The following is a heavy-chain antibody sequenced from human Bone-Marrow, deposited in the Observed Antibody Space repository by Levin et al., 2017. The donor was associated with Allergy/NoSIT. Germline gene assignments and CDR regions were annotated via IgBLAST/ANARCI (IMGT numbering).Heavy chain of an antibody. CDR2: ISGSGGST. D-gene: IGHD3-3*01. CDR3: AKDHPYYDFWSGHNYYYYGMDV. V-gene: IGHV3-23*01. Sequence: GGSLRLSCAASGFTFSSYAMSWVRQAPGKGLEWVSAISGSGGSTYYADSVKGRFTISRDNSKNTLYLQMNSLRAEDTAVYYCAKDHPYYDFWSGHNYYYYGMDVWGQGTTVTVSS. J-gene: IGHJ6*02. CDR1: GFTFSSYA.